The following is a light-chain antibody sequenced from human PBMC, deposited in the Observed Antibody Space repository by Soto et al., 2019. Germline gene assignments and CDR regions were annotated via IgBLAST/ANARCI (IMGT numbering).Light chain of an antibody. CDR1: NIGGKS. J-gene: IGLJ1*01. CDR3: QVWDDNSDHHV. V-gene: IGLV3-21*02. CDR2: DDS. Sequence: SYELTQTSSVSVAPGQTARISCGGNNIGGKSVHWYQQKPGQAPVVVVYDDSDRPSGIPERFSGSNSGNTATLTISRFEAGDEADYHCQVWDDNSDHHVFGTGTKVTVL.